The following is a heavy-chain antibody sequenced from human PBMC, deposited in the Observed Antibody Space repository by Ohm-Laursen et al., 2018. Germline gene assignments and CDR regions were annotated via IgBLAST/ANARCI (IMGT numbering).Heavy chain of an antibody. J-gene: IGHJ4*02. V-gene: IGHV3-48*01. Sequence: SLRLSCAASGFTFSSYSMNWVRQAPGKGLEWVSYISSSSSTIYYADSVKGRFTISRDNAKNSLYLQMNSLRAEDTAVYYCARDRANGGSHHEYWGQGTLVTVSS. D-gene: IGHD1-26*01. CDR3: ARDRANGGSHHEY. CDR1: GFTFSSYS. CDR2: ISSSSSTI.